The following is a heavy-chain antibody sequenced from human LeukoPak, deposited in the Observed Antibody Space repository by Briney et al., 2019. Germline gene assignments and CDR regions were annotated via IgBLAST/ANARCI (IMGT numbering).Heavy chain of an antibody. CDR1: GYTFTSYG. J-gene: IGHJ4*02. CDR2: ISAYNGNT. D-gene: IGHD3-22*01. CDR3: ARDPGSYDSSGYYLY. Sequence: GASVKVSCKASGYTFTSYGISWVRQAPGQGLEWMGWISAYNGNTNYAQKFQGRVTMTRDTSTSTVYMELSSLRSEDTAVYYCARDPGSYDSSGYYLYWGQGTLVTVSS. V-gene: IGHV1-18*01.